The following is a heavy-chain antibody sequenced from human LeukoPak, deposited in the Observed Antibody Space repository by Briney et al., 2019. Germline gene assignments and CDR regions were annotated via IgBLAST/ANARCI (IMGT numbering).Heavy chain of an antibody. CDR2: FSASGGST. J-gene: IGHJ4*02. Sequence: PGGSLRLSCEASGFSFSSYGMSWVRQAPGEGLEWVSGFSASGGSTYYADSVKGRFTISRDNSKNTLYLQMNSLRAEDTAVYYCAKGKVTPPFDYWGQGTLVTVSS. D-gene: IGHD5-18*01. CDR3: AKGKVTPPFDY. CDR1: GFSFSSYG. V-gene: IGHV3-23*01.